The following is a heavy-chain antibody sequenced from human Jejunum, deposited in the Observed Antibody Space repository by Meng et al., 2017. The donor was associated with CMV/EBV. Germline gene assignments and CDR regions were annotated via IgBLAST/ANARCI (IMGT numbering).Heavy chain of an antibody. CDR1: GDSISSDASS. V-gene: IGHV4-30-4*08. Sequence: VSGDSISSDASSWTWIRQAPGKGLEWIGYIHYNGNSFYNPSLNSRVTISVDTSKNQFSLTLGSVTAADTAVYYCATRLSAAVQIDNWGQGTLVTSPQ. CDR2: IHYNGNS. CDR3: ATRLSAAVQIDN. D-gene: IGHD6-13*01. J-gene: IGHJ4*02.